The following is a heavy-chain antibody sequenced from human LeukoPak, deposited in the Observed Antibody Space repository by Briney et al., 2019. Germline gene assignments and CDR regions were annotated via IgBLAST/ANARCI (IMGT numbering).Heavy chain of an antibody. CDR1: GGSFSGYY. CDR2: IDHSGST. CDR3: ARGLTLFDY. Sequence: SETLSLTCAVYGGSFSGYYWSWIRQPPGKGLEWIGEIDHSGSTNYNPSLKSRVTISVDTSKNQFSLKQSSVTAADTAVYYCARGLTLFDYWGQGTLVTVSS. D-gene: IGHD3-16*01. J-gene: IGHJ4*02. V-gene: IGHV4-34*01.